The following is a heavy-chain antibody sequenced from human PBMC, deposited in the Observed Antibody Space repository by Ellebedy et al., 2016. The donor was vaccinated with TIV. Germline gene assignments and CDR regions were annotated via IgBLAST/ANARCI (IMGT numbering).Heavy chain of an antibody. CDR2: IIPIFGTA. Sequence: ASVKVSCKASGGTFSSYAISWVRQAPGQGLEWMGGIIPIFGTANYAQKFQGRVTITADESTSTAYMELSSLRSEDTAVYYCARGRWNRGYSGYDPTPSYWYFDLWGRGTLVTVSS. CDR3: ARGRWNRGYSGYDPTPSYWYFDL. J-gene: IGHJ2*01. V-gene: IGHV1-69*13. CDR1: GGTFSSYA. D-gene: IGHD5-12*01.